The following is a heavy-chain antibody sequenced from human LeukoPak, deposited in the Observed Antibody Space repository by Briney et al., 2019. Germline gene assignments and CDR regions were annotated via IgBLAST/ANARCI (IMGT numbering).Heavy chain of an antibody. V-gene: IGHV3-23*01. Sequence: GSLRLSCAASGFTFSSYAMSWVRQAPGKGLEWVSAISGSGGSTYYADSVKGRFTISRDNSKNTLYLQMNSLRAEDTAVYYCAKDPPSGWSSTLRLFDYWGQGTLVTVSS. CDR1: GFTFSSYA. CDR3: AKDPPSGWSSTLRLFDY. D-gene: IGHD1-26*01. J-gene: IGHJ4*02. CDR2: ISGSGGST.